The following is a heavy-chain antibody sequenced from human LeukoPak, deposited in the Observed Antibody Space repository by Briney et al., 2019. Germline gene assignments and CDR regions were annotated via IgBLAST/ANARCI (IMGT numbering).Heavy chain of an antibody. CDR1: GGSISSYY. J-gene: IGHJ6*03. Sequence: SETLSLTCTASGGSISSYYWSWIRQPPGKGLEWIGYIYYSGSTNYNPSLKSRVTISVDTSKNQFSLKLSSVTAADTAVYYCAGRSTSAPYYYYYYMDVWGKGTTVTISS. CDR2: IYYSGST. V-gene: IGHV4-59*01. CDR3: AGRSTSAPYYYYYYMDV. D-gene: IGHD2-2*01.